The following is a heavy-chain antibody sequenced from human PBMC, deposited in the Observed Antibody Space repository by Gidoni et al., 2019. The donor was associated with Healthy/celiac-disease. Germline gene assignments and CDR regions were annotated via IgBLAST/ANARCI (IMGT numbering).Heavy chain of an antibody. Sequence: QVQLQESGPGLVKPSQTLSPTCTVSDGSISSGSYYWSWIRQPAGKGLEWIGRIYTSGSTNYNPSLKSRVTISVDTSKNQFSLKLSSVTAADTAVYYCARDRLRDYYYYGMDVWGQGTTVTVSS. CDR2: IYTSGST. CDR3: ARDRLRDYYYYGMDV. CDR1: DGSISSGSYY. V-gene: IGHV4-61*02. J-gene: IGHJ6*02. D-gene: IGHD5-12*01.